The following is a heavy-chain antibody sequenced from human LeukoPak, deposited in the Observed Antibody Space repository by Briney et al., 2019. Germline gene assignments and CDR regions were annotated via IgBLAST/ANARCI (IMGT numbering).Heavy chain of an antibody. J-gene: IGHJ4*02. CDR2: ISSSTYI. D-gene: IGHD4-17*01. CDR1: GFTFSSYS. V-gene: IGHV3-21*01. CDR3: ARDTYGDYVVDY. Sequence: GGSLRLSCAASGFTFSSYSMQWVRQAPGKGLEWVSSISSSTYIYYADSVEGRFTLSRDNAKNSLYLQMNSLRAEDTAVYCCARDTYGDYVVDYWGQGTLVIVSS.